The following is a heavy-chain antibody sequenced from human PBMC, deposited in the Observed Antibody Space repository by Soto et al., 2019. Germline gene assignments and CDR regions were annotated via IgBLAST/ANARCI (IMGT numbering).Heavy chain of an antibody. CDR3: AKDSIGYGGNSAFDY. CDR1: GFIFSSYG. J-gene: IGHJ4*02. D-gene: IGHD4-17*01. CDR2: IWYDGSNK. V-gene: IGHV3-33*06. Sequence: QVQLVESGGGVVQPGRSLRLSCAASGFIFSSYGIHWVRQAPGKGLEWVAVIWYDGSNKYYADSVKGRFTISRDNSKNTLYLQMNSLRAEDTALYYCAKDSIGYGGNSAFDYWGQGTLVTVSS.